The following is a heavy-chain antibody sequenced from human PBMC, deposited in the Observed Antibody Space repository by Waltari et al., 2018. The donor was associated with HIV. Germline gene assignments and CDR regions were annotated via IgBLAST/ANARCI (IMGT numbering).Heavy chain of an antibody. V-gene: IGHV4-59*01. CDR1: GDSIRNFY. CDR2: IHYEGGT. D-gene: IGHD5-18*01. J-gene: IGHJ4*02. Sequence: QVQLQESGPRLGKPSETLSLSCTVSGDSIRNFYWSWIRQPPGKLLEWIGYIHYEGGTNWHPSLKSRVTMSVDTPKKQFALSLNSVTAADTAIYYCAGGHNFGSRFDYWGQGILVAVSS. CDR3: AGGHNFGSRFDY.